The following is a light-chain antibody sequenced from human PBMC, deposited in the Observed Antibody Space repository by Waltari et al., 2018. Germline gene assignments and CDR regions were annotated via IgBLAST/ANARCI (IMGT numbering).Light chain of an antibody. J-gene: IGLJ2*01. CDR3: SSYTRVSASVV. CDR2: DAS. Sequence: QSALTQPASVSGSPGQSITISCTGTSSDIGGYNYASWHQQHPGRAPKLIIYDASKRPSGFSVRFSGSKSGNTASLTISVLQAEDEADYYCSSYTRVSASVVFGGGTKLTVL. CDR1: SSDIGGYNY. V-gene: IGLV2-14*01.